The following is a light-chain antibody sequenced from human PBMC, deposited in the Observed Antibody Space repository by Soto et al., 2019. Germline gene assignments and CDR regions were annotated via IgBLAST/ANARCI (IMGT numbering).Light chain of an antibody. J-gene: IGLJ1*01. Sequence: QSALTQPASVSGSPGQSITISCTGTSSDVGGYNYVSWYQQHPGKAPKLMIYDVSNRPSGVSNRFSGSKSGNTASLTISGLQAEDEAEYYCSSYTSSSTYVFGTGTKRT. V-gene: IGLV2-14*01. CDR3: SSYTSSSTYV. CDR1: SSDVGGYNY. CDR2: DVS.